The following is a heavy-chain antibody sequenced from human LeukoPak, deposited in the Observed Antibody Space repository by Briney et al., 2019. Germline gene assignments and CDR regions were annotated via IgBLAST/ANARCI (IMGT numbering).Heavy chain of an antibody. CDR2: IYPGDFDT. J-gene: IGHJ4*02. CDR1: GYSFTSYW. D-gene: IGHD3-16*02. Sequence: GESLKISCKGSGYSFTSYWIGWVRQMPGKGLELMGIIYPGDFDTRYSPSFQGQVTISADKSISTAYLQWSSLKASDTAMYYCARGRLGELSSIPYYFDYWGQGTLVTVSS. CDR3: ARGRLGELSSIPYYFDY. V-gene: IGHV5-51*01.